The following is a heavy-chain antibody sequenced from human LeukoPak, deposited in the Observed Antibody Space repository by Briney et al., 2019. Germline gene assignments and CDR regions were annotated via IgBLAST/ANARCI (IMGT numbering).Heavy chain of an antibody. D-gene: IGHD1-26*01. CDR3: ARVRRELSGSYYYYYMDV. CDR2: IIPIFGTA. V-gene: IGHV1-69*06. Sequence: GASVKVSCKASGGNFSSYGISWVRQVPGQGLEWMGGIIPIFGTANYAQKFQGRVTITADKSTSTAYMELSSLRSEDTAVYYCARVRRELSGSYYYYYMDVWGKGTTVTVSS. CDR1: GGNFSSYG. J-gene: IGHJ6*03.